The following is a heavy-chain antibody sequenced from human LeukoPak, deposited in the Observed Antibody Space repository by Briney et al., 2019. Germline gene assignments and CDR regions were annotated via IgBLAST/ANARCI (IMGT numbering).Heavy chain of an antibody. CDR2: IYYSGST. CDR3: ARAKGVRGAGAFDI. D-gene: IGHD3-10*01. V-gene: IGHV4-30-4*08. Sequence: SETLSLTCTVSGGSISSGDYYWSWIRQPPGRGLEWIGYIYYSGSTYYNPSLKSRVTISVDTSKNQFSLKLSSVTAADSAVYYCARAKGVRGAGAFDIWGQGTMVTVSS. CDR1: GGSISSGDYY. J-gene: IGHJ3*02.